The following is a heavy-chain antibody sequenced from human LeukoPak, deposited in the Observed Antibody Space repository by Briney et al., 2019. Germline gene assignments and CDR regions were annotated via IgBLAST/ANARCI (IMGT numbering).Heavy chain of an antibody. CDR3: ARLTRLSTSPDRYYFDY. CDR2: IYTSGGT. D-gene: IGHD6-6*01. V-gene: IGHV4-4*09. Sequence: SETLSLTCTDSGDSISSYYWSWIRQPPGKGLEWIGYIYTSGGTNYIPSLKGRVAISIDTSKNQFSLKLSSVTAADSAVYYCARLTRLSTSPDRYYFDYWGQGTLVTVSS. CDR1: GDSISSYY. J-gene: IGHJ4*02.